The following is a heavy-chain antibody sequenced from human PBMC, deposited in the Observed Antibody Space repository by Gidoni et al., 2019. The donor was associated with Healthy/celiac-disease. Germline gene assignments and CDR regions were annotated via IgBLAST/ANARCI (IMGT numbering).Heavy chain of an antibody. CDR2: ISYDGSNK. Sequence: QVQLVESGGGVVQPGRSLRLSCAASGFTFSSYGMHWVRQAPGKGLEWVAVISYDGSNKYYADSVKGRFTISRDNSKNTLYLQMNSLRAEDTAVYYCVSVRGGYDILTGYYLDFDYWGQGTLVTVSS. CDR1: GFTFSSYG. CDR3: VSVRGGYDILTGYYLDFDY. D-gene: IGHD3-9*01. V-gene: IGHV3-30*03. J-gene: IGHJ4*02.